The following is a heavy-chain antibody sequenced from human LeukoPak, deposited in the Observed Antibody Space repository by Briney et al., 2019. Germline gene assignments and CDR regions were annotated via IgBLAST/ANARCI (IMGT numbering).Heavy chain of an antibody. V-gene: IGHV4-59*01. CDR3: TRDRESGF. Sequence: SETLSLTCTVSGGSISIYYWNWIRQPPGKRLEWIGSIYNSGSTTYNPSLKSRVTISGDTSKNQFSLKLSSVTAADTAVYYCTRDRESGFWGQGTLVTVSS. CDR2: IYNSGST. D-gene: IGHD3-10*01. CDR1: GGSISIYY. J-gene: IGHJ4*02.